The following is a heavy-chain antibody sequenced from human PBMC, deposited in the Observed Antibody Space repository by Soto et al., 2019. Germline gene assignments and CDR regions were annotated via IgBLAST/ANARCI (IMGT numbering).Heavy chain of an antibody. CDR2: FSGSSSST. CDR1: GFTFNSCA. D-gene: IGHD5-12*01. V-gene: IGHV3-23*01. CDR3: AKEYIVTTIADAFDI. J-gene: IGHJ3*02. Sequence: EVQLLKSGGGLVQPGGSLRLSCAASGFTFNSCAMTWVRQAPGKGLEWVSTFSGSSSSTFYADSVKGRFTTSRDNSKNMLYLQMDGLRAEDTAVYYCAKEYIVTTIADAFDIWAQGTMVTVSS.